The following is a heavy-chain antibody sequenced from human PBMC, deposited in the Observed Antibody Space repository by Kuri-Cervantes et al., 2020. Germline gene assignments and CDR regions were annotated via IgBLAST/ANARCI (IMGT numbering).Heavy chain of an antibody. CDR3: ARDYDSSGYYRH. J-gene: IGHJ4*02. V-gene: IGHV1-3*01. CDR1: GYTFTSYA. Sequence: ASVKVSCKASGYTFTSYAMHWVRQAPGQRLEWMGWINADNGNTKYSQKLQGRVTITRDTSASTAYMELSSLRSEDTAVYYCARDYDSSGYYRHWGQGTLVTVSS. D-gene: IGHD3-22*01. CDR2: INADNGNT.